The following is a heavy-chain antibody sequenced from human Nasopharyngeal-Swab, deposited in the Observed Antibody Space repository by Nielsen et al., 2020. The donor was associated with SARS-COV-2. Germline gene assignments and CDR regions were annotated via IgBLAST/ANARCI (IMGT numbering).Heavy chain of an antibody. V-gene: IGHV3-7*01. CDR3: ARDSDIPYSGYGMDV. Sequence: SCAGSGFTLSTYWMSWVRQAPGKGLEWVANIKQDGSEKYYVDSVKGRFTISRDNAKNSLYLQMNSLRAEDTAVYYCARDSDIPYSGYGMDVWGQGTTVTVSS. D-gene: IGHD6-13*01. CDR2: IKQDGSEK. J-gene: IGHJ6*02. CDR1: GFTLSTYW.